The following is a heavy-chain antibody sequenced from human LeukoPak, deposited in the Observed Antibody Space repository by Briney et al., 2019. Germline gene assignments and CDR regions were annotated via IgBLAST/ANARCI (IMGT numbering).Heavy chain of an antibody. Sequence: TGGSLRLSCAASGFTFSSYWMHWVRHAPGKGLVWVSRINSDGSSTSYADSVKGRFTISRDNAKNTLYLQMNSLRAEDTAVYYCARDGGPRRMYSGSPGTPPGMDYWGQGTLVTVSS. V-gene: IGHV3-74*01. CDR1: GFTFSSYW. J-gene: IGHJ4*02. CDR3: ARDGGPRRMYSGSPGTPPGMDY. CDR2: INSDGSST. D-gene: IGHD1-26*01.